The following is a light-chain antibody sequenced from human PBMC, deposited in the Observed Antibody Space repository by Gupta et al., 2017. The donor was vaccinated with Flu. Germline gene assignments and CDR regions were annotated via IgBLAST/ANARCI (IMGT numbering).Light chain of an antibody. CDR2: NDS. CDR1: ALPKQY. Sequence: SYELTQPPSVSVSPGQTARITCFGDALPKQYAFWYQQKSGQAPTLVIYNDSERPSGIPERVSGSSAGTTATLTISGVQAEDEADYYCQSADSSGTYVVFGGGTHVTVL. V-gene: IGLV3-25*02. J-gene: IGLJ2*01. CDR3: QSADSSGTYVV.